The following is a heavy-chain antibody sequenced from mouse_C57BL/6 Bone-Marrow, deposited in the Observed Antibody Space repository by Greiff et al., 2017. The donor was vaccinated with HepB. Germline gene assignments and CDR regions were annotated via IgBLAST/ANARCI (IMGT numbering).Heavy chain of an antibody. Sequence: VQRVESGAELARPGASVKLSCKASGYTFTSYGISWVKQRTGQGLEWIGEIYPRSGNTYYNEKFKGKATLTADKSSSTAYMELRSLTSEDSAVYFCARYGQLRLSFDYWGQGTTLTVSS. CDR2: IYPRSGNT. V-gene: IGHV1-81*01. CDR1: GYTFTSYG. J-gene: IGHJ2*01. D-gene: IGHD3-2*02. CDR3: ARYGQLRLSFDY.